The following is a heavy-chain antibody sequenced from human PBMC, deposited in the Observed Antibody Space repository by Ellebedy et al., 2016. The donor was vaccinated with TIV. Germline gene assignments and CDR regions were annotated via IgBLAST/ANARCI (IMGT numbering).Heavy chain of an antibody. V-gene: IGHV3-23*01. Sequence: GESLKISCAASGFTFSSYAMSWVRQAPEKGLEWVSTITGSGSRTDYADSVKGRFTFSRDNSKNTLYLHMNSLRAEDTAVYHCAKGTQWLGRSCFDYWGQGTLVTVSS. CDR1: GFTFSSYA. D-gene: IGHD6-19*01. CDR2: ITGSGSRT. J-gene: IGHJ4*02. CDR3: AKGTQWLGRSCFDY.